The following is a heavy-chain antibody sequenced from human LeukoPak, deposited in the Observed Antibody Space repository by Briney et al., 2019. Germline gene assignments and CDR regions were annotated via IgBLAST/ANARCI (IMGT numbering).Heavy chain of an antibody. CDR1: GFTFSSYA. Sequence: GGSLRLSCAASGFTFSSYAMHWVRQAPGKGLEYVSGISSDGGSPFHVNSVRGRFTISRDNSKDTLYLQMGSLRAEDMAVYYCARAYCSGGRCQYYFDYWGQGTLVTVSS. D-gene: IGHD2-15*01. CDR3: ARAYCSGGRCQYYFDY. V-gene: IGHV3-64*01. CDR2: ISSDGGSP. J-gene: IGHJ4*02.